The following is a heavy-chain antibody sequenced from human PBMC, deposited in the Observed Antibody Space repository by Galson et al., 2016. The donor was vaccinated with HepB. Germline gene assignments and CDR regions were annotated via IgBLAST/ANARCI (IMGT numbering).Heavy chain of an antibody. D-gene: IGHD6-19*01. CDR1: GFTFSSYG. CDR3: AKDVGGARGSRGWSWGASYEYYYYGMDV. CDR2: ISSDGSNK. V-gene: IGHV3-30*18. J-gene: IGHJ6*02. Sequence: SLRLSCAASGFTFSSYGMHWVRQAPGKGLEWVAVISSDGSNKYYADSVKGRFTTSRDNPKNTLYLQMSSLRPEDTAVYYCAKDVGGARGSRGWSWGASYEYYYYGMDVWGQGTTVTVSS.